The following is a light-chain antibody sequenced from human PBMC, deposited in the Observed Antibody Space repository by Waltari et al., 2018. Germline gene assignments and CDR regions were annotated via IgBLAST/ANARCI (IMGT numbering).Light chain of an antibody. CDR2: GDN. V-gene: IGLV1-40*01. J-gene: IGLJ2*01. CDR1: SSNVGAGFD. CDR3: QSYDNSLSGPVV. Sequence: QSVLTQPPSVSGAPGQRVTISCTGSSSNVGAGFDVHWYQQLPEAAPKLLISGDNSRPQGVPDRFSAARSGTSASLAITGLQAEDEADYYCQSYDNSLSGPVVFGGGTKLTV.